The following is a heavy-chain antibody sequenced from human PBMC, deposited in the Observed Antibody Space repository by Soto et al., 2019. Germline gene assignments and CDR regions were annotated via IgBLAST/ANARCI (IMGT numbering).Heavy chain of an antibody. J-gene: IGHJ6*02. CDR3: ATDPHCGGAPGCRPMDV. Sequence: QAQLVQSGAEVKKPGASVKVSCKASGYSFISQGISWVRQAPGQGLEWMGWISAYNGNTNYAPKFRGRVTMTTDTSTSTAYTELRNLRSDDRAVYYCATDPHCGGAPGCRPMDVWGHGTAVTVSS. V-gene: IGHV1-18*01. D-gene: IGHD2-21*01. CDR2: ISAYNGNT. CDR1: GYSFISQG.